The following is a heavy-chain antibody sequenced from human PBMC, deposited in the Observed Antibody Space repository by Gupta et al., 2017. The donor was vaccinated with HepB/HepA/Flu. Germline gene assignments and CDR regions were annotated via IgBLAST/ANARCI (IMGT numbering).Heavy chain of an antibody. CDR3: ARQTSTQPSFDI. CDR1: GFIFNRYA. Sequence: EVQLLESGGGLVQPGGSLRLSCAASGFIFNRYAMNWVRQAPGKGPEWVSIISGSAGTASYADSVKGRFTISRDNSKNTLYLQMNSLRADDTAVYFCARQTSTQPSFDIWGQGTRVTVSS. V-gene: IGHV3-23*01. J-gene: IGHJ3*02. CDR2: ISGSAGTA. D-gene: IGHD2-2*01.